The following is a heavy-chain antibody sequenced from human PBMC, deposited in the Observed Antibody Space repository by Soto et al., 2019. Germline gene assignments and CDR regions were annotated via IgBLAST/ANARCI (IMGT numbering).Heavy chain of an antibody. V-gene: IGHV5-51*01. Sequence: RGESLKISCKGSGYSFTSYWIGWVRQMPGKGLGWMGIIYPGDSDTRYSPSFQGQVTISADKSISTAYLQWSSLKASDTEMYYCQRFGTAMVADAFDIWGLGTMAPVSS. CDR1: GYSFTSYW. CDR3: QRFGTAMVADAFDI. D-gene: IGHD5-18*01. CDR2: IYPGDSDT. J-gene: IGHJ3*02.